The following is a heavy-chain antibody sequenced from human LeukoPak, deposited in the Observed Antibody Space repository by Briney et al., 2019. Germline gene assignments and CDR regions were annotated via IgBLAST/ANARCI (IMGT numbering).Heavy chain of an antibody. CDR2: IYYNGDT. Sequence: SETLSLTCSVSGGSISSYSWSWIRQSPGKGLEWIGYIYYNGDTSYNPSLRSRVTISVDTSKNHFSLKLNSVTAADTAVYYCARDPYSGYGRFDYWGQGTLVTVSS. J-gene: IGHJ4*02. CDR3: ARDPYSGYGRFDY. CDR1: GGSISSYS. V-gene: IGHV4-59*12. D-gene: IGHD5-12*01.